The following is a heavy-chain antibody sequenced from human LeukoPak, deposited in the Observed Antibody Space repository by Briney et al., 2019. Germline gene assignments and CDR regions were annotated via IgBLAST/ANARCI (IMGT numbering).Heavy chain of an antibody. V-gene: IGHV3-48*01. CDR3: ARDRNGGSFDY. D-gene: IGHD4-23*01. J-gene: IGHJ4*02. CDR1: GFVFSSYS. Sequence: GGSLRLSCAASGFVFSSYSMSWVRQAPGKGLEWVSFLIVGNGNQHYADSVKGRFTISRDDAKNSLYLQMNSLRAEDTAVYYCARDRNGGSFDYWGQGTLVTVSS. CDR2: LIVGNGNQ.